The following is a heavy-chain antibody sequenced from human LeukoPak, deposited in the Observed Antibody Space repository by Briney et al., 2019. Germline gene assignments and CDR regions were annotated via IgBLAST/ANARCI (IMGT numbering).Heavy chain of an antibody. J-gene: IGHJ5*02. V-gene: IGHV4-4*02. CDR2: IYHSGST. Sequence: NASGTLSLTCAVSGGSISSSNWWSWVRQPPGKGLEWIGEIYHSGSTNYNPPLKSRVTISVDKSKNQFSLKLSSVTAADTAVDYCAQQLRWAGSVSWFDPWGQGTLVTVSS. CDR1: GGSISSSNW. CDR3: AQQLRWAGSVSWFDP. D-gene: IGHD6-13*01.